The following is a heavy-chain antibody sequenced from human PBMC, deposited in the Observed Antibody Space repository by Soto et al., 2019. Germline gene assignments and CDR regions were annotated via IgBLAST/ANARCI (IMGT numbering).Heavy chain of an antibody. Sequence: EVQLVESGGGLVQPGGSLRLSCAASGFTFSNYWMHWVRQVPGKGLVWVSRINTDGSATSYADSVKGRFTVSRDNAKNTQYLQMNSLRVEDTAVYYCARDGEGYWGQGTLVTVSS. D-gene: IGHD2-21*01. CDR3: ARDGEGY. J-gene: IGHJ4*02. V-gene: IGHV3-74*01. CDR2: INTDGSAT. CDR1: GFTFSNYW.